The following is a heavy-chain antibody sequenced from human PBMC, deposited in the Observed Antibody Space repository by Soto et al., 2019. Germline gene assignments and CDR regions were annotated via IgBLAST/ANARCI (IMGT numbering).Heavy chain of an antibody. Sequence: SETLSLTCTVSGGSISRYYWSWIRQPPGKGLEWIGYIYYSGSTNYNPSLKSRVTISVDTSKNQFSLKLSSVTAADTAVYYCARGELELRALYCMDVWGQGTTVTVSS. J-gene: IGHJ6*02. CDR1: GGSISRYY. D-gene: IGHD1-7*01. CDR2: IYYSGST. V-gene: IGHV4-59*01. CDR3: ARGELELRALYCMDV.